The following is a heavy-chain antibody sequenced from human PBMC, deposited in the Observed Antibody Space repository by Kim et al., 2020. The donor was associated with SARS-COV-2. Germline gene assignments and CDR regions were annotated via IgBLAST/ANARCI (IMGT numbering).Heavy chain of an antibody. D-gene: IGHD2-15*01. V-gene: IGHV3-15*01. CDR2: IKSKTDGGTT. Sequence: GGSLRLSCAASGFTFSNAWMSWVRQAPGKGLEWVGRIKSKTDGGTTAYAAPVQGRFTITRDDSKNTLYLQMNSLKTEDTAVYYCTTGSKWGYFSGGSCYGGDSFQHGGQGPLVTVSS. CDR3: TTGSKWGYFSGGSCYGGDSFQH. CDR1: GFTFSNAW. J-gene: IGHJ1*01.